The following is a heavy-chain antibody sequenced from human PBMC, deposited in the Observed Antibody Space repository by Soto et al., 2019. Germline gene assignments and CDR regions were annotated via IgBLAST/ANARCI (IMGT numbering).Heavy chain of an antibody. CDR1: GYTFTSYY. D-gene: IGHD5-12*01. Sequence: ASVKVSCKASGYTFTSYYMHWVRQAPGQGLEWMGIINPSGGSTSYAQKFQGRVTISADKSISTAYLQWSSLKASDTAMYYCARLVATNYYYGMDVWGQGTTVTVSS. V-gene: IGHV1-46*01. CDR2: INPSGGST. J-gene: IGHJ6*02. CDR3: ARLVATNYYYGMDV.